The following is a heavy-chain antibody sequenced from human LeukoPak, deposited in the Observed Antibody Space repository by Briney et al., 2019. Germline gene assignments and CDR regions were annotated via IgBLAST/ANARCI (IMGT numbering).Heavy chain of an antibody. CDR2: INPSGGTT. CDR3: ATEDAYYYGSGPFDY. V-gene: IGHV1-46*01. Sequence: ASVKVSCKASGYSFTSYYMHWVRQAPGHGLEWMGIINPSGGTTNYAERFQDRVTMTRDTSTSTVYMELSSLRSEDTAVYYCATEDAYYYGSGPFDYWGQGTLVTVSS. CDR1: GYSFTSYY. J-gene: IGHJ4*02. D-gene: IGHD3-10*01.